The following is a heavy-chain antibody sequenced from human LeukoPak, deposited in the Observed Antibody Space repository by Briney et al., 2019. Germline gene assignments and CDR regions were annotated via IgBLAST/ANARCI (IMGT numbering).Heavy chain of an antibody. CDR3: ARDPPYYDILTGYYAAAAFDI. CDR2: ISAYNGST. Sequence: GASVKVSRKASGYTFTSYGISWVRQAPGQGLEWMGWISAYNGSTNYAQKLQGRVTMTTDTSTSTAYMELRSLRSDDTAVYYCARDPPYYDILTGYYAAAAFDIWGQGTMVTVSS. D-gene: IGHD3-9*01. CDR1: GYTFTSYG. V-gene: IGHV1-18*01. J-gene: IGHJ3*02.